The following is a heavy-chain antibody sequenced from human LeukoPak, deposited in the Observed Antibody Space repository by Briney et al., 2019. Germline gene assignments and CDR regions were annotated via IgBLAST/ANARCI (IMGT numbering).Heavy chain of an antibody. CDR2: ISGSGGST. CDR3: AKRTGYGFWSGYYHFDY. J-gene: IGHJ4*02. D-gene: IGHD3-3*01. Sequence: GGSLRLSCAASGFTFSSYAMSWVRQAPGKGLEWVSAISGSGGSTYYADSVKGRFTISRDNSKNTLYLQMNSLRAEDTAVYYCAKRTGYGFWSGYYHFDYWGQGTLVTVSS. V-gene: IGHV3-23*01. CDR1: GFTFSSYA.